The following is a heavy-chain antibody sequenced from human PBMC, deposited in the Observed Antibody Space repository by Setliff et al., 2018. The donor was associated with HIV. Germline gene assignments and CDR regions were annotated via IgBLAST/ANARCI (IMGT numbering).Heavy chain of an antibody. Sequence: SETLSLTCTVSGGSISSSSYYWGWIRQPPGKGLEWIGSIYYSGSTYYNPSLKSRVTIPVDTSKNQFSLKLSSVTAADTAVYYCARLSKSIAVAGLDYWGQGTLVTVSS. J-gene: IGHJ4*02. CDR1: GGSISSSSYY. D-gene: IGHD6-19*01. CDR3: ARLSKSIAVAGLDY. V-gene: IGHV4-39*01. CDR2: IYYSGST.